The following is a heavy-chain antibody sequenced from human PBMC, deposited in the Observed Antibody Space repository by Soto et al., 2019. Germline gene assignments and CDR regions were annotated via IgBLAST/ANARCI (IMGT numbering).Heavy chain of an antibody. V-gene: IGHV3-23*01. J-gene: IGHJ5*01. CDR1: RFTFNSFA. Sequence: GGSLRLSCAASRFTFNSFAMNWVRQVPGKGLEWVSTISGGGENTYYTGSVKGRFTISRDNSESALYLQMNNLRAEDTAIYYCVKDFSRLDSWGQGTLVTVSS. CDR2: ISGGGENT. D-gene: IGHD3-3*01. CDR3: VKDFSRLDS.